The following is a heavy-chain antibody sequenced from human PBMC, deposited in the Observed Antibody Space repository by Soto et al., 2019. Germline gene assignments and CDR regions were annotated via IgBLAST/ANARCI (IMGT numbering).Heavy chain of an antibody. D-gene: IGHD6-13*01. V-gene: IGHV4-31*03. Sequence: PSETLSLTCTVSGGSISSGGYYWSWIRHHPGKGLEWIGYIYYSGSTYYNPSLKSRVTISVDTSKNQFSLKLSSVTAADTAVYYCARRRPGIDWYFDLWGRGILVTVSS. CDR1: GGSISSGGYY. CDR2: IYYSGST. CDR3: ARRRPGIDWYFDL. J-gene: IGHJ2*01.